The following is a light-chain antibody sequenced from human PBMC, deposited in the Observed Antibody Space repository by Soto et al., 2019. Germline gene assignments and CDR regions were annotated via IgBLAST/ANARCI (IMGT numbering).Light chain of an antibody. J-gene: IGLJ1*01. CDR1: SSDVGGYNY. Sequence: QSVLTQPRSVSGSPGQSVTISCTGTSSDVGGYNYVYWYQQHPGKAPKLMIYDVSKRPSGVPDRFSGSKSGNTASLTISGLPAEDEADYYCCAYAGSYSYVFGTWTKLTVL. CDR2: DVS. CDR3: CAYAGSYSYV. V-gene: IGLV2-11*01.